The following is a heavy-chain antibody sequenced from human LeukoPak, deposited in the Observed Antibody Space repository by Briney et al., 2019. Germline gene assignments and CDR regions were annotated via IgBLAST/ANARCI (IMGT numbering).Heavy chain of an antibody. D-gene: IGHD6-25*01. J-gene: IGHJ4*02. CDR2: IFSGGRT. CDR3: ATTAATRKAIY. V-gene: IGHV3-53*01. CDR1: GLTVSSNY. Sequence: GGSLRLSCAASGLTVSSNYMSWVRQAPGKGLEWVSVIFSGGRTYNADSVKGRFTISRDSSKNTLYLQMNSLRAEDTAVYYCATTAATRKAIYWGQGTLVTVSS.